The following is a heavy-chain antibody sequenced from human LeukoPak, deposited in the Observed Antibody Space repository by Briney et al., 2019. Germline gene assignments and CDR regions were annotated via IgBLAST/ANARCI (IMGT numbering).Heavy chain of an antibody. D-gene: IGHD3-10*01. V-gene: IGHV1-46*01. J-gene: IGHJ5*02. Sequence: ASVKVSCKASGYTFTSYHMHWVRQAPGQGLEWMGIINPSGGSTSYAQKFQGRVTMTRDMSTSTVYMELSSLRSEDTAVYYCARMYYFDSGSDNWFDPWGQGTLVTVSS. CDR1: GYTFTSYH. CDR3: ARMYYFDSGSDNWFDP. CDR2: INPSGGST.